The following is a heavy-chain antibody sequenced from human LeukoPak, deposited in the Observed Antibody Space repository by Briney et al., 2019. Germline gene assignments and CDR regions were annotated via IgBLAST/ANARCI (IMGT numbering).Heavy chain of an antibody. J-gene: IGHJ4*02. D-gene: IGHD4-17*01. V-gene: IGHV3-33*01. CDR2: IWCDGTNK. CDR3: ARDSYCGVSLLGY. CDR1: GFTFSSYG. Sequence: GGPLRLSCAASGFTFSSYGMHWVRQAPGKGLEWVAVIWCDGTNKYYTDSVKGRFTISRDNSKNTLYLQMNSLRVEDTAVYYCARDSYCGVSLLGYWGQGTPVTVSS.